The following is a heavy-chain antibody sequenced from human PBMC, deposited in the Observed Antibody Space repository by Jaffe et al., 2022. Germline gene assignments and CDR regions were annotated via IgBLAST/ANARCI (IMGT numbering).Heavy chain of an antibody. J-gene: IGHJ6*04. V-gene: IGHV3-43D*04. Sequence: EVQLVESGGVVVQPGGSLRLSCAASGFTFDDYAMHWVRQAPGKGLEWVSLISWDGGSTYYADSVKGRFTISRDNSKNSLYLQMNSLRAEDTALYYCAKDYGSGSYFPDSMDVWGKGTTVTVSS. CDR1: GFTFDDYA. CDR3: AKDYGSGSYFPDSMDV. D-gene: IGHD3-10*01. CDR2: ISWDGGST.